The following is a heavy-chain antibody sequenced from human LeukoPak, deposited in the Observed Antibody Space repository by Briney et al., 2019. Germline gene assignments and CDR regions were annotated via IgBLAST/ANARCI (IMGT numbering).Heavy chain of an antibody. Sequence: SETLSLTCTVSSGSISSYYWSWIRQPPGKGLEWIGEINHSGSTNYNPSLKSRVTISVDTSKNQFSLKLSSVTAADTAVYYCARGWGRRDYWGQGTLVTVSS. CDR1: SGSISSYY. J-gene: IGHJ4*02. D-gene: IGHD7-27*01. V-gene: IGHV4-34*01. CDR2: INHSGST. CDR3: ARGWGRRDY.